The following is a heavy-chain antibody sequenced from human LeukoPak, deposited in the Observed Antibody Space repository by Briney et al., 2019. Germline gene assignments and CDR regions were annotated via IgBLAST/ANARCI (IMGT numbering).Heavy chain of an antibody. J-gene: IGHJ4*02. Sequence: PGGSLRLSCAASGFTFSSYVMSWVRQVPGKGLEWVSGIISSGRTTYYADSVKGRFALSRDNSKNTLYLQMNSLRAEDTAVYYCARDPSGWFSRAFDYWGQGTLVTVSS. CDR3: ARDPSGWFSRAFDY. D-gene: IGHD6-19*01. V-gene: IGHV3-23*01. CDR1: GFTFSSYV. CDR2: IISSGRTT.